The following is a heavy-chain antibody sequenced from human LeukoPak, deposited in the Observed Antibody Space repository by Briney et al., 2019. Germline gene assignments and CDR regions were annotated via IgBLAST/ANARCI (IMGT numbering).Heavy chain of an antibody. CDR3: ANCLGFWSGYYRN. J-gene: IGHJ4*02. CDR2: ISGSGGST. Sequence: PGGSLRLACAASGFTFSSYAMNWVRQAPGKGLGWVSAISGSGGSTYYADSVKGRFTISRDNSKHTLYLQMNSLRAEDTAVYYCANCLGFWSGYYRNWGQGTLVTVSS. D-gene: IGHD3-3*01. CDR1: GFTFSSYA. V-gene: IGHV3-23*01.